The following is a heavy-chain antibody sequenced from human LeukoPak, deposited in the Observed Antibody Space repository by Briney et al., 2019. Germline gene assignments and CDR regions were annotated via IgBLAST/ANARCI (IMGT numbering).Heavy chain of an antibody. CDR2: ISSGSGII. J-gene: IGHJ6*03. V-gene: IGHV3-48*01. CDR3: ARRGTAPYYYMDV. Sequence: GGSLRLSCVGSELTFSGYSMNWVRQAPGKGLEWVAYISSGSGIIYYADSVKGRFTVSRDNAKNSLYLQMSSLRAEDTAVYYCARRGTAPYYYMDVWIKGTAVTVSS. CDR1: ELTFSGYS.